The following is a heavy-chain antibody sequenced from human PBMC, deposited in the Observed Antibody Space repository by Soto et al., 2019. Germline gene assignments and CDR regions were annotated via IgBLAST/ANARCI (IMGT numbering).Heavy chain of an antibody. J-gene: IGHJ6*02. Sequence: GWSLRLSCATSVFIFKNYDIHWVRQPTGKGLEWVSGISPAGDADYTDSVRGRFTISRESAKTSVYLQMNNLRGGDTAVYYCARTGRDFYGMEVWGQGTSVTVSS. D-gene: IGHD1-1*01. CDR2: ISPAGDA. CDR3: ARTGRDFYGMEV. CDR1: VFIFKNYD. V-gene: IGHV3-13*01.